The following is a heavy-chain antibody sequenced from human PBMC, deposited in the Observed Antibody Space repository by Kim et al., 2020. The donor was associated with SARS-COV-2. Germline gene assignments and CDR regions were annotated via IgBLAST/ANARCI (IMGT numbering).Heavy chain of an antibody. CDR1: GGSISSYY. Sequence: SETLSLTCTVSGGSISSYYWSWIRQPPGKGLEWIGYIYYSGSTNYNPSLKSRVTISVDTSKNQFSLKLSSVTAADTAVYYCARSGFYYYGMDVWGQGTTVTVSS. J-gene: IGHJ6*02. CDR3: ARSGFYYYGMDV. CDR2: IYYSGST. V-gene: IGHV4-59*01.